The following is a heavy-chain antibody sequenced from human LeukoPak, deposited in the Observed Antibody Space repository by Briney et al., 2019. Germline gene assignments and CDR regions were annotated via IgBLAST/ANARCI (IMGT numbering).Heavy chain of an antibody. CDR1: GGSVSSYIYY. J-gene: IGHJ4*02. V-gene: IGHV4-61*01. CDR3: AREDSSGYLGY. Sequence: SSETLSLTCTVCGGSVSSYIYYGNWIRQPPGKGLERIGYIYYSVSTNYNPSLKSRVTISVDTSKNQFSLKLTSLTAADTAVYYCAREDSSGYLGYWGEGTLVTVSS. CDR2: IYYSVST. D-gene: IGHD3-22*01.